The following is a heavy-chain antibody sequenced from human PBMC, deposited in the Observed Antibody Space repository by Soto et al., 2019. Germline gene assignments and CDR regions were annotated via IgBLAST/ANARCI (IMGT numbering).Heavy chain of an antibody. V-gene: IGHV3-30*18. D-gene: IGHD3-16*02. CDR1: AFTFSTYG. Sequence: QVQLVESGGGVVQPGRSLRLSCAASAFTFSTYGMHWVRQAPGKGLEWVAVISYDGTNKYYADSVKGRFTISRDNSKNPLYLELNSLRPEDTAVYYCAKDHDNVWGSYRYHDIDYWGQGTLVTVSS. CDR2: ISYDGTNK. J-gene: IGHJ4*02. CDR3: AKDHDNVWGSYRYHDIDY.